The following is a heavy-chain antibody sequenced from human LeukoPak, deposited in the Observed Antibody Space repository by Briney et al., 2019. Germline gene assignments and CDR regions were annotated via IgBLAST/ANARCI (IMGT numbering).Heavy chain of an antibody. CDR2: IYYSGSP. V-gene: IGHV4-59*01. Sequence: KPSETLSLTCTVSGGSINSYYWSWLRQPPGKGLEWIGDIYYSGSPDYSPSHKSRVTISVATSKTQFSLKMSSVTAADTAVYYCARHVAYSGSYYGYWGQGTLVTVSS. CDR3: ARHVAYSGSYYGY. D-gene: IGHD1-26*01. CDR1: GGSINSYY. J-gene: IGHJ4*02.